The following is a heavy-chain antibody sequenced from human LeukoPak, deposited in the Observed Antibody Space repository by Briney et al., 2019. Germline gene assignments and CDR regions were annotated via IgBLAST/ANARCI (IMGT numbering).Heavy chain of an antibody. CDR2: MNPNSGNT. CDR1: GYTFTSYD. D-gene: IGHD3-3*01. V-gene: IGHV1-8*01. Sequence: GASVKVSCKASGYTFTSYDINWVRQATGQGLEWMGWMNPNSGNTGYAQKFQGRVTMTRNTSISTAYMELSSLRSEDTAVYYCAKASGGYDFWSAYPPLSYYYMDVWGKGTTVTVSS. J-gene: IGHJ6*03. CDR3: AKASGGYDFWSAYPPLSYYYMDV.